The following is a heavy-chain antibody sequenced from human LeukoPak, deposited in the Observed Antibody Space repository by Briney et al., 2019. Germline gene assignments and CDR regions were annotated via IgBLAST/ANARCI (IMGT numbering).Heavy chain of an antibody. CDR1: GFTFSSYA. Sequence: GGSLRLSCAASGFTFSSYAMSWVRQAPGKGLEWVSTISGSGGSTYYADSVKGRFTISRDNSKNTLYLQMNSLRAEDTAVYYCARAGGSGSYYRPDYWGQGTLVTVSS. CDR3: ARAGGSGSYYRPDY. CDR2: ISGSGGST. J-gene: IGHJ4*02. D-gene: IGHD3-10*01. V-gene: IGHV3-23*01.